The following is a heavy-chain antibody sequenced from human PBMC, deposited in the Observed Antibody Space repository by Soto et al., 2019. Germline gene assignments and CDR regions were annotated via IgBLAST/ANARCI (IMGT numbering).Heavy chain of an antibody. Sequence: QVQLVQSGAEVKKPGASVKVSYKASGYTFTSYAMHWVRQAPGQRLEWMGWINAGNGNTKYSQKFQGRVTITRDTSASTAYMELSSLRSEDTAVYYCARGYSSSADDYWGQGTLVTVSS. V-gene: IGHV1-3*01. CDR1: GYTFTSYA. J-gene: IGHJ4*02. CDR3: ARGYSSSADDY. CDR2: INAGNGNT. D-gene: IGHD6-6*01.